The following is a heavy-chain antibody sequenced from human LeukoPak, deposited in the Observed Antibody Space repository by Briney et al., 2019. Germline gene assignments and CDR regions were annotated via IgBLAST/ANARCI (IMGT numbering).Heavy chain of an antibody. CDR1: GGTFSSYA. V-gene: IGHV1-69*06. CDR2: IIPIFGTA. D-gene: IGHD2-2*01. CDR3: ARRRCSSTSCYPTIHNWFDP. Sequence: GASVKVSCKASGGTFSSYAISWVRQAPGQGLEWMGGIIPIFGTANYAQKFQGRVTITADKSTSTAYMELSSLRSEDTAVYYCARRRCSSTSCYPTIHNWFDPWGQGTLVTVSS. J-gene: IGHJ5*02.